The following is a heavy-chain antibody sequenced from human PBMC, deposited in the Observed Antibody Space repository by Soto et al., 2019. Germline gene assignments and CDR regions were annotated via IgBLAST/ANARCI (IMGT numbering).Heavy chain of an antibody. D-gene: IGHD3-3*01. CDR3: ARDRSTIFGVVITAGYYGMDV. V-gene: IGHV1-2*02. Sequence: ASVKVSCKASDDTFTDYYIHWVRQAPGQGLEWLGWINPHSGGTKYVQEFQGRVTMTRDTSINTAYMELSRLTSDDTAVYFCARDRSTIFGVVITAGYYGMDVWGQGTAVTVS. CDR2: INPHSGGT. J-gene: IGHJ6*02. CDR1: DDTFTDYY.